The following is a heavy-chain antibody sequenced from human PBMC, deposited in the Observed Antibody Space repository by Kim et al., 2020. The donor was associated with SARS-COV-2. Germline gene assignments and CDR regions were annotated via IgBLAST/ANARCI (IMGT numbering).Heavy chain of an antibody. CDR2: ITPNSGDT. D-gene: IGHD6-19*01. V-gene: IGHV1-46*01. Sequence: ASVKVSCKASGYTFTSNHMHWVRQAPGQGLEWMGMITPNSGDTRYAQKFQGRVTMTRDTSTSTFYMVLSSLRSEDTAIYFCARDLSGGWSFDLWGQGTLVTVSS. CDR1: GYTFTSNH. J-gene: IGHJ5*01. CDR3: ARDLSGGWSFDL.